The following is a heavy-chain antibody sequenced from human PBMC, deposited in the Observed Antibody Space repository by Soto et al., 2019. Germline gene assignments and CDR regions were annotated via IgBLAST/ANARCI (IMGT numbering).Heavy chain of an antibody. CDR3: AKDQWLRLLGAFDI. D-gene: IGHD5-12*01. Sequence: GSLLLPCSASGFTFSSYAMSWVRQAPGKGLEWVSAISGSGGSTYYADSVKGRFTISRDNSKNTLYLQMNSLRAEDTDVYYCAKDQWLRLLGAFDIWGQGTMVTV. J-gene: IGHJ3*02. CDR1: GFTFSSYA. V-gene: IGHV3-23*01. CDR2: ISGSGGST.